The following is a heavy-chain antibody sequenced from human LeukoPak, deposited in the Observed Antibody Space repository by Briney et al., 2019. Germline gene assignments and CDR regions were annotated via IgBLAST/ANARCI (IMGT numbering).Heavy chain of an antibody. Sequence: SETLSLTCAVYGGSFSGYYWSWIRQPPGEGLEWIGEVHLSGRTHYNPSLESRVTMSVDMSENHISLRLTSVTAADTAVYYCAREGGPYRPLDYSGQGTLVTVSS. CDR2: VHLSGRT. CDR1: GGSFSGYY. CDR3: AREGGPYRPLDY. J-gene: IGHJ4*02. V-gene: IGHV4-34*01.